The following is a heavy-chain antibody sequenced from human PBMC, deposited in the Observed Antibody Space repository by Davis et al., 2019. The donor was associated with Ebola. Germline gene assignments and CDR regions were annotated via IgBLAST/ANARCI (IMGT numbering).Heavy chain of an antibody. J-gene: IGHJ6*02. CDR3: AKRSSIAALGV. V-gene: IGHV3-33*06. CDR2: IWYDGSNK. CDR1: GFTFSSYG. Sequence: GESLKISCAASGFTFSSYGMHWVRQAPGKGLEWVAVIWYDGSNKYYADSVKGRFTISRDNSKNTLYLQMNSLRAEDTAVYYCAKRSSIAALGVWGQGTTVTVSS. D-gene: IGHD6-6*01.